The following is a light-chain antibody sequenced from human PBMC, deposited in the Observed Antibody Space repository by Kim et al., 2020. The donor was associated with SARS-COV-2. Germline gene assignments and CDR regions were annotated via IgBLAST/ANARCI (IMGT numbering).Light chain of an antibody. CDR3: QQYYSTPYT. CDR2: WAS. V-gene: IGKV4-1*01. J-gene: IGKJ2*01. Sequence: DIVMTQSPDSLAVSLGERATINCKSNQSVLYFSNNKNYLAWYQQKPGQPPKLLIYWASTRESGVPDRFSGSGSGTDFTLTISSLQAEDVAVYYCQQYYSTPYTFGQGTKLEI. CDR1: QSVLYFSNNKNY.